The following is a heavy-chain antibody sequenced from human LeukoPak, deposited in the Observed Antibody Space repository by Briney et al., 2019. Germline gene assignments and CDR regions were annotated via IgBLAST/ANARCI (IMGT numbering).Heavy chain of an antibody. CDR1: GFIFSSYS. CDR3: AKVHESSSWYEELDY. J-gene: IGHJ4*02. CDR2: ITGSGGNT. Sequence: GGSLRLSCAASGFIFSSYSMSWVRQAPGMGLEWVSVITGSGGNTYYADSVKGRFTISRDNSKNTLYLQMNSLRAEDTAVYYCAKVHESSSWYEELDYWGQGTLVTVSS. D-gene: IGHD6-13*01. V-gene: IGHV3-23*01.